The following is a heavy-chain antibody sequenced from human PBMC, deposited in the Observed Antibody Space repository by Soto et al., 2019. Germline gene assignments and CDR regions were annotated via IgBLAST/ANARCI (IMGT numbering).Heavy chain of an antibody. V-gene: IGHV3-23*01. J-gene: IGHJ4*02. CDR1: GLTFSSRA. Sequence: GWSLRLACPASGLTFSSRAMSWVRQAPGKGLEWVSTISGPASGTYYADSVKGRFTISRDNSRDTLYLQMNSLRAEDTALYFCAKDSGLGGSYVGGFDVWSQGALVTGSS. D-gene: IGHD1-26*01. CDR3: AKDSGLGGSYVGGFDV. CDR2: ISGPASGT.